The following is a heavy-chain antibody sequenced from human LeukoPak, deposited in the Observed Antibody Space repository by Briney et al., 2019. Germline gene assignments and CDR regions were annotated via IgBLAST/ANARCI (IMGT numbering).Heavy chain of an antibody. CDR1: GYTFTGYY. Sequence: ASVKVSCKASGYTFTGYYMHWVRQAPGQGLEWMGWINPNSGGTNYAQEFQGWVTMTRDTSISTAYMELSRLRSDDTAVYYCAKGSKIAAAGNTNYYYYYGMDVWGQGTTVTVSS. CDR3: AKGSKIAAAGNTNYYYYYGMDV. J-gene: IGHJ6*02. V-gene: IGHV1-2*04. CDR2: INPNSGGT. D-gene: IGHD6-13*01.